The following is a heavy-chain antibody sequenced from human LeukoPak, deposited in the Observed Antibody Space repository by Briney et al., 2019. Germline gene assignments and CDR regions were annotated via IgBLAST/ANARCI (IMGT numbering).Heavy chain of an antibody. Sequence: SETLSLTCTVSGGSISSSSYYWGWIRQPPGKGLEWIGSIYYSGSTYYNPSLKSRVTISVDTSKNQFSLTLSSVTAADTAVYYCASPYSSSWFEYFQHWGQGTLVTVSS. J-gene: IGHJ1*01. D-gene: IGHD6-13*01. V-gene: IGHV4-39*01. CDR1: GGSISSSSYY. CDR2: IYYSGST. CDR3: ASPYSSSWFEYFQH.